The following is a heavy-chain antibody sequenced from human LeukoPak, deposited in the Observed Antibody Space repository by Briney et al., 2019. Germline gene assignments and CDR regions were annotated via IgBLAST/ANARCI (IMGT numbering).Heavy chain of an antibody. V-gene: IGHV1-2*02. CDR3: ARTPPNLTGDQSTGLNFCY. CDR2: INPNSGGT. J-gene: IGHJ4*02. Sequence: ASVKVSCKASGYTFTGYYMHWVRQAPGQGLEGMGWINPNSGGTNYAQKFQGRVTMTRDTSISTAFMELSRLRSDDTAVYYCARTPPNLTGDQSTGLNFCYWGRGTRVIVS. D-gene: IGHD3-9*01. CDR1: GYTFTGYY.